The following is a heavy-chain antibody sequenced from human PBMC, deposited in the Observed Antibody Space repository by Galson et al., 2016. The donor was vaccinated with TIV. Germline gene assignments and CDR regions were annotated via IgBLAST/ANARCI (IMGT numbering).Heavy chain of an antibody. V-gene: IGHV3-66*02. J-gene: IGHJ6*02. CDR1: GLIVSDNY. Sequence: SLRLSCATSGLIVSDNYMNWVRQAPGKGLEWVAITSSDGTTHYADSVKGRFTMSRDNSMNTLYLQMNSLGTEDTDVYFCAREHRFCGNECYLHYFYGMDVGGHGTTVTVSS. D-gene: IGHD2-21*01. CDR3: AREHRFCGNECYLHYFYGMDV. CDR2: TSSDGTT.